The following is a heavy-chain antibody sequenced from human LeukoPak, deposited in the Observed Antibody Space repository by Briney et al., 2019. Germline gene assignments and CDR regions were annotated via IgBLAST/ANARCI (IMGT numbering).Heavy chain of an antibody. CDR1: GGSFSGYY. D-gene: IGHD1-26*01. V-gene: IGHV4-34*01. CDR2: INHSGST. Sequence: SETLSLTCAVYGGSFSGYYWSWIRQPPGKGLEWIGEINHSGSTNYNPSLKSRVTISVDTSKNQFSLKLSSVTAADTAVYYCASGGSWQIFDPWGQGTLVTVSS. CDR3: ASGGSWQIFDP. J-gene: IGHJ5*02.